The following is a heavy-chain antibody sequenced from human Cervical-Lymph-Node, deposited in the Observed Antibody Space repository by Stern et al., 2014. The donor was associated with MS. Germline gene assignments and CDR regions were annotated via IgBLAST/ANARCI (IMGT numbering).Heavy chain of an antibody. CDR1: GFTFSSYW. Sequence: EVQLVQSGGGLVQPGGSLRLSCAASGFTFSSYWMSWVRQAPGKGLEWGAHIKQDGSENYYWDPLKGRFPISRQNVKTSLYLQMNSLRAEDTAVYYCARLLFRSPSDWGQGTLVTVSS. D-gene: IGHD3-3*01. J-gene: IGHJ4*02. CDR2: IKQDGSEN. V-gene: IGHV3-7*03. CDR3: ARLLFRSPSD.